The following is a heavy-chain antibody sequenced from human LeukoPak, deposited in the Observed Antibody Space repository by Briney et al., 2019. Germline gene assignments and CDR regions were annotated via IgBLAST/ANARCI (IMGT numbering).Heavy chain of an antibody. V-gene: IGHV3-20*04. Sequence: GGSLRLSCAASGFTFNDYGMSWVRQAPGKGLEWVSGINWNGGSTGYADSVKGRFTISRDNAKNSLYLQMNSLRAEDTALYYCARTAGLDYYDSSGYYPYWGQGTLVTVSS. D-gene: IGHD3-22*01. J-gene: IGHJ4*02. CDR1: GFTFNDYG. CDR3: ARTAGLDYYDSSGYYPY. CDR2: INWNGGST.